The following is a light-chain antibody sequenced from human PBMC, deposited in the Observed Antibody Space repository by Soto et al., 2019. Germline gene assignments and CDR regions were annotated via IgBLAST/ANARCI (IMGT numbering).Light chain of an antibody. V-gene: IGKV3-20*01. CDR1: QSVSSSY. J-gene: IGKJ2*01. CDR2: AAS. Sequence: EIVLTQSPCTLSLSPGERATLSCRASQSVSSSYLVWYQQKPGQAPRLLISAASSRATGIPDRFSGSGSGTDVTLTISTLEPEDFAVYYCQQHTSSPHMYTFGQGTKVEIK. CDR3: QQHTSSPHMYT.